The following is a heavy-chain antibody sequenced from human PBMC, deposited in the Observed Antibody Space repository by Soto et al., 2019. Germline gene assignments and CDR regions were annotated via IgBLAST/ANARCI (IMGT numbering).Heavy chain of an antibody. D-gene: IGHD2-15*01. V-gene: IGHV1-69*13. CDR1: GGTFSSYA. J-gene: IGHJ4*02. CDR3: ARGRVVTGPIDY. Sequence: RASLKVSCKASGGTFSSYAISWVRQAPGQGLEWMGGIIPIFGTANYAQKFQGRVTITADESTSTAYMELSSLRSEDTAVYYCARGRVVTGPIDYWGQGTLVTVSS. CDR2: IIPIFGTA.